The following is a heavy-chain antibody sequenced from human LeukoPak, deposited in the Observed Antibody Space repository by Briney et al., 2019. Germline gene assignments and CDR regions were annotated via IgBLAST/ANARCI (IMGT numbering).Heavy chain of an antibody. D-gene: IGHD2-2*02. V-gene: IGHV3-21*06. J-gene: IGHJ4*02. CDR3: ARGCAGSTCSTRHFDY. Sequence: PGGSLRLSCAASGFTFSDHSMTWVRQAPRRGLEWVSSINSGSTYMFYADSVKGRFTISRDNAKNSLYLLVNSLRADDTALYYCARGCAGSTCSTRHFDYWGQGTLVTVSS. CDR2: INSGSTYM. CDR1: GFTFSDHS.